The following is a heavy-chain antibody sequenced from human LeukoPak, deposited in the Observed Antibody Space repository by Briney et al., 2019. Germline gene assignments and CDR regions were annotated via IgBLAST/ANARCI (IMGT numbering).Heavy chain of an antibody. CDR1: GYTFTGYY. J-gene: IGHJ4*02. Sequence: ASVKVSCKASGYTFTGYYMHWVRQAPGQGLEWMGWVNPNSGVTNYAQKFQGRVTMTSDTSISTAYMELSRLTSDDTAVYYCARGFRGYGYFYFDYWGQGTLVTVSS. CDR3: ARGFRGYGYFYFDY. CDR2: VNPNSGVT. D-gene: IGHD5-12*01. V-gene: IGHV1-2*02.